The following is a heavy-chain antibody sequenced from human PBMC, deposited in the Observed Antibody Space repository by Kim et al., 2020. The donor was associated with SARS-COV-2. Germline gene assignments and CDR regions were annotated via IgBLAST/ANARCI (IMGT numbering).Heavy chain of an antibody. J-gene: IGHJ3*02. CDR1: GGSVSGAGYY. CDR2: IYDSGSLPT. V-gene: IGHV4-31*11. Sequence: SETLSLTCAVSGGSVSGAGYYWSWIRQPPGKGLEGIGDIYDSGSLPTYYNSSLKTRVTISVDTSKNYLSLTMSSLTAADTAVYYCARGHRSSSWYSGAFDIWGRGTTVSVSS. D-gene: IGHD6-13*01. CDR3: ARGHRSSSWYSGAFDI.